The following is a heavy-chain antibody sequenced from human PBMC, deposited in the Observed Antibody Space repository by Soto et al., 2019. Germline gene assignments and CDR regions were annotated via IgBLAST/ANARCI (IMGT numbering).Heavy chain of an antibody. CDR1: GGSITSGASY. D-gene: IGHD3-22*01. Sequence: QVQLQESGPGLVKPSQTLSLTCTVSGGSITSGASYWSWIRQHPGKGLEWIGDIYFNGEPHYTPSLTSGINRSLDTSKNESSLQLRAATAADTAVYYSVRAREYKNEGSGYGDFDYWGQGTLVTVSS. CDR2: IYFNGEP. V-gene: IGHV4-31*03. CDR3: VRAREYKNEGSGYGDFDY. J-gene: IGHJ4*02.